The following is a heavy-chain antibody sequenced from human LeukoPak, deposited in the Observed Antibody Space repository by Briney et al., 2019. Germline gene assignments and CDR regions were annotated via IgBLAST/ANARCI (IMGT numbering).Heavy chain of an antibody. Sequence: GGSLRLSCAASGFTFNTYWMSWVRQAPGKGLEWVANIKQDGSEKYYVDSVKGRFTISRDNAKNSLYLQMNSLRAEDTAVYYCARRYCSGGSCYPLNTSGGQGTLVTVSS. D-gene: IGHD2-15*01. CDR2: IKQDGSEK. CDR3: ARRYCSGGSCYPLNTS. J-gene: IGHJ4*02. V-gene: IGHV3-7*01. CDR1: GFTFNTYW.